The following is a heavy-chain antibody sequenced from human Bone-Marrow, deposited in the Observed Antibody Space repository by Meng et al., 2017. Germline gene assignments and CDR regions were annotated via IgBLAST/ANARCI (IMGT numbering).Heavy chain of an antibody. J-gene: IGHJ4*02. D-gene: IGHD2-2*01. CDR3: ARVYCRSTSCQYYFDY. Sequence: QVPFVQSGNKVQKPGVSVKGSCKASGYTFTSYAIHWVRQAPGQRPEWMGWINAGNGNTEDSQKFQGRVTITRDTSASTAYMELSSLTSEDTAVYYCARVYCRSTSCQYYFDYWGQGTLVTVSS. CDR2: INAGNGNT. CDR1: GYTFTSYA. V-gene: IGHV1-3*01.